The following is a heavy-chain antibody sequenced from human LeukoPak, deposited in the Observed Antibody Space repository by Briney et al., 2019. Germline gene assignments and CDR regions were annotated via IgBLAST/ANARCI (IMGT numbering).Heavy chain of an antibody. J-gene: IGHJ4*02. Sequence: GASVKVSCKASGYTFTGYYMHWVRQAPGQGLEWMGWINPNSGGTNYAQKFQGWVTMTRDTSISTAYMELSRLRSDDTAVYYCARMKDEGDGYNSLFDYWGQGTLVTASS. CDR2: INPNSGGT. CDR3: ARMKDEGDGYNSLFDY. D-gene: IGHD5-24*01. V-gene: IGHV1-2*04. CDR1: GYTFTGYY.